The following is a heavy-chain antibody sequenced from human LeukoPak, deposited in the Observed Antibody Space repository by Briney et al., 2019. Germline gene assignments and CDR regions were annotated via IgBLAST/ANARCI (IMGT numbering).Heavy chain of an antibody. J-gene: IGHJ6*02. CDR2: ISDSGGST. CDR3: ATRATVTTRRYGMDV. V-gene: IGHV3-23*01. CDR1: GFTFSNYV. Sequence: GGSLRLSCAASGFTFSNYVMSWVRQAPGKGLEWVSVISDSGGSTYYADSVKGRFTISRDNSKNTLYLQMNSLRAEDTAVYYCATRATVTTRRYGMDVWGQGTTVTVSS. D-gene: IGHD4-17*01.